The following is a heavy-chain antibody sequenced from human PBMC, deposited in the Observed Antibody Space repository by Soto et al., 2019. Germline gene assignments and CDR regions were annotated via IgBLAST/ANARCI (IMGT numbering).Heavy chain of an antibody. CDR1: GFTFSSYA. Sequence: VGSLRLSCAASGFTFSSYARSWVRQAPGKGLGWVSAISGSAGSTYYADSVKSRFTISRDNSKNTLYLQMNSPRAEDTAVYYCAKEGLGYCSSGSCHDAFDFWGHGTMVTVSS. J-gene: IGHJ3*01. CDR3: AKEGLGYCSSGSCHDAFDF. CDR2: ISGSAGST. V-gene: IGHV3-23*01. D-gene: IGHD2-15*01.